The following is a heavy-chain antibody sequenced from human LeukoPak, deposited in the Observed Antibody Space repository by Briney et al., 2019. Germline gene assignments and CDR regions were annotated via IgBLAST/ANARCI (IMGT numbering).Heavy chain of an antibody. V-gene: IGHV3-33*01. CDR3: ARDSELLWFGELSD. D-gene: IGHD3-10*01. CDR2: IWYDGSNK. J-gene: IGHJ4*02. Sequence: GGSLTLSCAASGFTFSSYGMHWVRQAPGKGLEWVAVIWYDGSNKYYADSVKGRFTISRDNSKNTLYLQMNRLRAEDTAVYYCARDSELLWFGELSDWGQGTLVTVSS. CDR1: GFTFSSYG.